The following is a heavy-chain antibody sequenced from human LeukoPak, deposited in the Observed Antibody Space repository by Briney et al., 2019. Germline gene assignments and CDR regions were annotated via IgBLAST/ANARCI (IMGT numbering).Heavy chain of an antibody. CDR3: ARRSGIAVAGAFDY. CDR1: GFTFDDYG. CDR2: INSNGGSA. J-gene: IGHJ4*02. D-gene: IGHD6-19*01. Sequence: GGSLRLSCAASGFTFDDYGMSWVRQAPGKGLEWVSGINSNGGSAGYADSVKGRFSISRDNAKNSLFLQMNSLRAEDTAVYYCARRSGIAVAGAFDYWGQGTLVTVSS. V-gene: IGHV3-20*04.